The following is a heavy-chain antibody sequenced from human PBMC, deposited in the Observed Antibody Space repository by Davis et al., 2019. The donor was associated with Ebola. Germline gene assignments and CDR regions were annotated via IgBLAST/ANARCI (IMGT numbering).Heavy chain of an antibody. D-gene: IGHD1-26*01. V-gene: IGHV3-30*18. CDR1: GFTFSSYG. CDR2: ISYDGSDK. J-gene: IGHJ4*02. CDR3: AKDLGIVGATDLFDY. Sequence: GESLKISCAASGFTFSSYGMHWVRQVPGRGLEWMAFISYDGSDKYYADSVKGRVTISRDNSNNTLYLHMNSLRIEDTAVYYCAKDLGIVGATDLFDYWGQGTLVTVSS.